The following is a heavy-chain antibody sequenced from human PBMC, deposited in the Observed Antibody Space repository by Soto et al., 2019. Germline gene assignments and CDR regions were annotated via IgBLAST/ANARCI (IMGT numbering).Heavy chain of an antibody. CDR3: ARGYCTTTICDPWFDP. D-gene: IGHD2-2*01. CDR2: IYPGGTDT. Sequence: GESLKISCTGSGYAFTSYWIAWVRQMPGKGLEWMGIIYPGGTDTRYSPSFQGQVTISADKSITTAYLQWSSLKASDTAMYYCARGYCTTTICDPWFDPWGQGTLVT. CDR1: GYAFTSYW. V-gene: IGHV5-51*01. J-gene: IGHJ5*02.